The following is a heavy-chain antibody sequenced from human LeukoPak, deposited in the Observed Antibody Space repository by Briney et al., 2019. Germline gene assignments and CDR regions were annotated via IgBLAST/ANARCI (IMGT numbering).Heavy chain of an antibody. D-gene: IGHD3-3*01. CDR3: ARVNYDFWSGYFYYFDY. Sequence: GGSLRLSCAASGFRFSRYWMSWVRQAPGKGLEWVANIKQDGSEKYYVDSVKGRFTISRDNAKNSLYLQMNSLRAEDTAVYYCARVNYDFWSGYFYYFDYWGQGTLVTVSS. CDR2: IKQDGSEK. V-gene: IGHV3-7*01. CDR1: GFRFSRYW. J-gene: IGHJ4*02.